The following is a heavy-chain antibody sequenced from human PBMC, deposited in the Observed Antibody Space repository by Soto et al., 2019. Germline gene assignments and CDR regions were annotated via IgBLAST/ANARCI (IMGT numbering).Heavy chain of an antibody. CDR3: AKDQGSSWYEIDY. Sequence: EVQLLESGGGLVQPGGSLRLSCAASGFTFSNYAVTWVRQAPGKGLEWVSTISGSGGSTYYADSVKGRFTISRDNSKNPLYLQMISLRAEDTAVYYCAKDQGSSWYEIDYWVQGTLVTVSS. CDR2: ISGSGGST. D-gene: IGHD6-13*01. CDR1: GFTFSNYA. J-gene: IGHJ4*02. V-gene: IGHV3-23*01.